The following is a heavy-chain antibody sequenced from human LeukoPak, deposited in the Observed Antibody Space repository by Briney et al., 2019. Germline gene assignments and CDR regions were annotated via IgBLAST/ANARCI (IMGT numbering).Heavy chain of an antibody. J-gene: IGHJ4*02. CDR1: GSRLSDYG. V-gene: IGHV3-30*03. D-gene: IGHD1-26*01. CDR2: MSYDGNAK. CDR3: ARETSGSCPY. Sequence: PGGSLRLSCAVSGSRLSDYGMHWVRQAPGKGLEWVAFMSYDGNAKYYPDSVKGRFTVSRDISKNTLYLQMDSVRPDDTAVYYCARETSGSCPYWGQGTLVTVSS.